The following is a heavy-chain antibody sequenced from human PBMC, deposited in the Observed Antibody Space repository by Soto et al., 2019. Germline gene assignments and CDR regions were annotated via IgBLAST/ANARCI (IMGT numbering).Heavy chain of an antibody. V-gene: IGHV5-51*01. CDR2: IYPGDSET. CDR3: ARGYCTTTICDPWFDP. D-gene: IGHD2-2*01. CDR1: GYSFTNYW. J-gene: IGHJ5*02. Sequence: PGESLKISCTGVGYSFTNYWVGWVRQRPGKGLEWMGIIYPGDSETRYSPSPEGQVTISVDKSITTAYLQWSSLKASDTAMYYCARGYCTTTICDPWFDPWGQGTLVTVSS.